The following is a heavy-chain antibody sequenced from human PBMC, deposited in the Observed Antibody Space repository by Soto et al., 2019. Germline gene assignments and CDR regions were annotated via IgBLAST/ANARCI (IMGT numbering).Heavy chain of an antibody. CDR2: IYYSGST. CDR1: GGSISSGGYY. Sequence: NPSETLSLTCTVSGGSISSGGYYWSWIRQHPGKGLEWIGYIYYSGSTYYNPSLKSRVTISVDTSKNQFSLKLSSVTAADTAVYYCARDRGDYIWGSYLNWFDPWGQGTLVTVSS. D-gene: IGHD3-16*02. J-gene: IGHJ5*02. V-gene: IGHV4-31*03. CDR3: ARDRGDYIWGSYLNWFDP.